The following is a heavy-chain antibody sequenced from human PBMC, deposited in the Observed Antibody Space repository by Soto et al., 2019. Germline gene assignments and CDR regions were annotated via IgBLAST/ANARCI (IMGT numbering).Heavy chain of an antibody. CDR1: GFTFSSYA. D-gene: IGHD3-10*01. Sequence: EVQLLESGGGLVQPGGSLRLSCAASGFTFSSYAMSWVRQAPGKGLEWVSAISGSGGSTYYADSVKGRFTISRDNSKNTLYLQMNSLRAEDTAVYYCAKDGLWFGELFSVHNWFDPWGQGTLVTVSS. CDR2: ISGSGGST. V-gene: IGHV3-23*01. J-gene: IGHJ5*02. CDR3: AKDGLWFGELFSVHNWFDP.